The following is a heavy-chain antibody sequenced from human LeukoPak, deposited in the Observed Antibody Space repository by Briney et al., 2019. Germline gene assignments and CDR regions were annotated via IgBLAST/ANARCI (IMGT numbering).Heavy chain of an antibody. D-gene: IGHD2-2*02. Sequence: SETLSLTCTVSGGSISSGDYFWSWIRQPPGKCLEWFGYIYYSGSTDYNPSLKNRVTLSVDTSQNQLSLKLSSVTAADTAVYYCAREVPAAIVGSLGAFDMGDQGTMVTVSS. CDR1: GGSISSGDYF. V-gene: IGHV4-30-4*08. CDR3: AREVPAAIVGSLGAFDM. CDR2: IYYSGST. J-gene: IGHJ3*02.